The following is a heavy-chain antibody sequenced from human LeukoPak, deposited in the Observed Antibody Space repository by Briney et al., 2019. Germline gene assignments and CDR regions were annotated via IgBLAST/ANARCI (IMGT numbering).Heavy chain of an antibody. D-gene: IGHD6-6*01. Sequence: VASVKVSCKASGHTFSSYGFSWVRQAPGQGLEWMAWISAYNGDTNYVQKFQGRVILTTDTSTSTAYMELRSLRSDDTAVYYCARIADRHLSHYFDYWGQGTPVTVSS. CDR3: ARIADRHLSHYFDY. CDR1: GHTFSSYG. V-gene: IGHV1-18*01. J-gene: IGHJ4*02. CDR2: ISAYNGDT.